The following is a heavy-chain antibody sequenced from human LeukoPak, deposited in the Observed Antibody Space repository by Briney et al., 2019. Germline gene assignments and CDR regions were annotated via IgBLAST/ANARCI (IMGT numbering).Heavy chain of an antibody. D-gene: IGHD6-13*01. CDR2: ISSRGSTI. CDR3: ARDSRAAAANGWFDP. Sequence: GGSLRLSCAASGFTFSSYEMNWVRQAPGKGLEWVSYISSRGSTIYYADSVKGRFTISRDNAKNSLYLQMNSLRAEDTAVYYCARDSRAAAANGWFDPWGQGTLVTVSS. J-gene: IGHJ5*02. V-gene: IGHV3-48*03. CDR1: GFTFSSYE.